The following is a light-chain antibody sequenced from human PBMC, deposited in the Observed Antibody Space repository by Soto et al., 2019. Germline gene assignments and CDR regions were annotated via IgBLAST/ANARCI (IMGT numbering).Light chain of an antibody. CDR2: NHD. CDR1: SSNIGTYT. V-gene: IGLV1-44*01. Sequence: QSVLTQPPSASGTPGQRVTISCSGTSSNIGTYTVNWYQQLPGTAPKLLIYNHDRRPSGVPDRFSGSKSGTSASLAISGLRSEDEADYYCSAWDDSLSGRVFGGGTKLTVL. J-gene: IGLJ2*01. CDR3: SAWDDSLSGRV.